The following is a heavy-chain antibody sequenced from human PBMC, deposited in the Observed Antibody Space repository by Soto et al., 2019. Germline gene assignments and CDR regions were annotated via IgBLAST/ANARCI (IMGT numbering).Heavy chain of an antibody. CDR2: IKQDGSEK. Sequence: EVQLVESGGGLVQPGGSLRLSCAASGFTFSSYWMSWVRQAPGKGLEWVANIKQDGSEKYYVDSVKGRFTISRDNAKNSLYLQMNSLRAEATAVYYFARDTPYDSSRIPWGQGTLVTVSS. CDR1: GFTFSSYW. D-gene: IGHD3-22*01. V-gene: IGHV3-7*05. J-gene: IGHJ5*02. CDR3: ARDTPYDSSRIP.